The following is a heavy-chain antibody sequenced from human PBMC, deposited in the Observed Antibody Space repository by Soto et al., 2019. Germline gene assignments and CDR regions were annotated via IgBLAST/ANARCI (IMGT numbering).Heavy chain of an antibody. J-gene: IGHJ4*01. CDR1: GFMFSSYA. V-gene: IGHV3-30*04. D-gene: IGHD6-19*01. CDR3: ARDPSPYTSGWYGIDF. CDR2: ISYDGTKK. Sequence: PGGSLRLSCAASGFMFSSYAMLWVRQAPGTGLEWVAAISYDGTKKYYADSIKGRFTISRDNSANTLFLQVNSLRREDTAMYYCARDPSPYTSGWYGIDFWGHGTLVTVSS.